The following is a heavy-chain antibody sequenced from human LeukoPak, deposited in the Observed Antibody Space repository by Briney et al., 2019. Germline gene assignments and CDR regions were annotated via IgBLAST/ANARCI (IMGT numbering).Heavy chain of an antibody. V-gene: IGHV3-48*02. J-gene: IGHJ5*02. CDR1: GFTFSSYS. CDR2: ISSSGSTK. D-gene: IGHD2-15*01. CDR3: AVEGYCSGGSCYTNWFDP. Sequence: GGSLRHSCAASGFTFSSYSMNWVRQAPGKGLEWVSYISSSGSTKYYADSVKGRITISRDNAKNSLYLQMNSLRDEDTAVYYCAVEGYCSGGSCYTNWFDPWGQGTLVTVSS.